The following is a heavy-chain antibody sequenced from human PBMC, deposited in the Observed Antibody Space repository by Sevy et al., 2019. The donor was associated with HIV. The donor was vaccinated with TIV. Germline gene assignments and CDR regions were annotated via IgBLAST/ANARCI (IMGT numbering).Heavy chain of an antibody. CDR1: GGSISSGDYY. CDR3: ASSITIFGVVIANFDY. J-gene: IGHJ4*02. V-gene: IGHV4-30-4*01. Sequence: SETLSLTCTVSGGSISSGDYYWSWIRQPPGKGREWIGYIIDSGSTYYNPSLQSRVTISVDTSKNQFSLNLSSVTAADTAVYYCASSITIFGVVIANFDYWGQGTMVTVSS. D-gene: IGHD3-3*01. CDR2: IIDSGST.